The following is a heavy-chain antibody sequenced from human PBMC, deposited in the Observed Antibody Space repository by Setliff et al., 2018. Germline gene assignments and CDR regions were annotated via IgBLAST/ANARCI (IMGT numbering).Heavy chain of an antibody. J-gene: IGHJ3*02. D-gene: IGHD1-26*01. CDR1: GFTFSSYS. V-gene: IGHV3-48*01. Sequence: AGGSLRLSCAASGFTFSSYSMNWVRQAPGKGLEWVSYISSSSSTIYYADSVKGRFTISRDNAKNSLYLQMNSLRAEDTAVYYCARENETYSGSYYFVFPGAFDIWGQGTMVTVSS. CDR3: ARENETYSGSYYFVFPGAFDI. CDR2: ISSSSSTI.